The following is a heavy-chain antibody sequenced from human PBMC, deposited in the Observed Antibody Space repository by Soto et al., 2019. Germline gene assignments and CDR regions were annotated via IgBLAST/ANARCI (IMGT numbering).Heavy chain of an antibody. J-gene: IGHJ4*02. CDR1: GYTFTTYG. V-gene: IGHV1-18*01. Sequence: QVQLMQSGAEVKNPGASVSVSCRSSGYTFTTYGITWVRLAPGQGLEWMGWVRTSNGNTKYAQKFQGRVTMTADTSTSTAYMELRSLKSDDTALYYCATAFSVSTPWWVEYWGQGSLVTVSS. CDR2: VRTSNGNT. CDR3: ATAFSVSTPWWVEY. D-gene: IGHD2-15*01.